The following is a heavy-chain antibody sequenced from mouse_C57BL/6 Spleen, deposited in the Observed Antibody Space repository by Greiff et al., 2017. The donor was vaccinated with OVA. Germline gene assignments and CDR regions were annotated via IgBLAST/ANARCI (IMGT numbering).Heavy chain of an antibody. J-gene: IGHJ1*03. CDR3: ARVVTGYWYFDV. CDR1: GYSITSGYY. D-gene: IGHD2-5*01. CDR2: ISYDGSN. V-gene: IGHV3-6*01. Sequence: VQLKESGPGLVKPSQSLSLTCSVTGYSITSGYYWNWIRQFPGNKLEWMGYISYDGSNNYNPSLKNRISITRDTSKNQFFLKLNSVTTEDTATYYCARVVTGYWYFDVWGTGTTVTVSS.